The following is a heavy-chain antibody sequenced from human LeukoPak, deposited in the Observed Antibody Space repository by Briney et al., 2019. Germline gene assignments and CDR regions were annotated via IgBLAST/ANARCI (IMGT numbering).Heavy chain of an antibody. D-gene: IGHD2-2*01. CDR3: ARGYCSSTSCYYGDKNNWFDP. J-gene: IGHJ5*02. CDR2: IYYSGST. V-gene: IGHV4-59*08. CDR1: GGSISSYY. Sequence: PSETLSLTCTVSGGSISSYYWSWIRQPPGKGLEWIGYIYYSGSTNYNPSLKSRVTISVDTSKNQFSLKLSSVTAADTAVYYCARGYCSSTSCYYGDKNNWFDPWGQGTLVTVSS.